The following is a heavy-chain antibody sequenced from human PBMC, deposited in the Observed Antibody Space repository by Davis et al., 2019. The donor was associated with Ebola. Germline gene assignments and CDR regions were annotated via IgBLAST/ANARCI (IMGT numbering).Heavy chain of an antibody. Sequence: GGSLRLSCAASGFTFRSFTMHWFRQAPGKGLEWVAVTSYDGSKKYCAESVKGRFTISRDNSKNTLDLQMNSLRAEDTAVYYCARASLHQGPIGLPPGTLLQEHLWG. CDR1: GFTFRSFT. J-gene: IGHJ6*01. CDR2: TSYDGSKK. CDR3: ARASLHQGPIGLPPGTLLQEHL. V-gene: IGHV3-30*04.